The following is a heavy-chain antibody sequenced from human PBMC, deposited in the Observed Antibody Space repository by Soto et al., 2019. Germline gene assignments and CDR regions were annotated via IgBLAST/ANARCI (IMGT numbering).Heavy chain of an antibody. J-gene: IGHJ5*02. D-gene: IGHD2-2*01. CDR1: GFTFSRYG. V-gene: IGHV3-30*03. CDR3: ARDTHYLQADYNWFDP. Sequence: GGSLRLSCVASGFTFSRYGMHWVRQAPGKGLKWVAVTSYNGDNKYHGDSVKGRFTISRDNSKNTLYLQMNSLRTEDTAVYYCARDTHYLQADYNWFDPWGQGTLVTVSS. CDR2: TSYNGDNK.